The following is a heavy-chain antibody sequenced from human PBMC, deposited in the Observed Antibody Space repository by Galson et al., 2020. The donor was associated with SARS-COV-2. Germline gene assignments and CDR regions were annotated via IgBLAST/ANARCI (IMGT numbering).Heavy chain of an antibody. CDR2: IYSGDNT. CDR1: GFTVSSNY. Sequence: METGGSLRLSCAASGFTVSSNYMSWVRQAPGKGLEWVSVIYSGDNTYYADSVKGRFTISRDDSKNTVYIQMNRLRDDDTAVYYGARDRGGWVYGMDVWGQGTTVTVSS. J-gene: IGHJ6*02. V-gene: IGHV3-53*01. CDR3: ARDRGGWVYGMDV. D-gene: IGHD1-26*01.